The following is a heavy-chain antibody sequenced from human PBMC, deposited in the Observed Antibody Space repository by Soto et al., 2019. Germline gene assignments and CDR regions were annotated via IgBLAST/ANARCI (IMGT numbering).Heavy chain of an antibody. CDR2: IYHSGST. Sequence: SLTWAVSGGSISSSNWWSWVRQPPGKGLEWIGEIYHSGSTNYNPSLKSRVTISVDKSKNQFSLKLSSVTAADTAVYYCARRMTTVTIGVPPLASSSDPCGQGTLVTVS. V-gene: IGHV4-4*02. D-gene: IGHD4-4*01. J-gene: IGHJ5*02. CDR1: GGSISSSNW. CDR3: ARRMTTVTIGVPPLASSSDP.